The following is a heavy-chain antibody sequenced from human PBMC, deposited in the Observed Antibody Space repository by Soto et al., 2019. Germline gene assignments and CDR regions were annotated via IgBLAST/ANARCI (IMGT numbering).Heavy chain of an antibody. D-gene: IGHD5-18*01. CDR1: GFTFSSYA. CDR2: ISYDGSNK. V-gene: IGHV3-30-3*01. Sequence: QVQLVESGGGVVQPGRSLRLSCAASGFTFSSYAMHWVRQAPGKGLEWVAVISYDGSNKYYADSVKGRFTISRDNSKNTLYLQMNSLRAEDTAVYYCARALLWGTAMVLWYFDLWGRGTLVTVSS. J-gene: IGHJ2*01. CDR3: ARALLWGTAMVLWYFDL.